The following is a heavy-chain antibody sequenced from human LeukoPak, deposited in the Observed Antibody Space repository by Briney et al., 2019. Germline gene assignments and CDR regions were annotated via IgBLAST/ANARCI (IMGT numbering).Heavy chain of an antibody. V-gene: IGHV3-21*01. CDR2: ISSSSSYI. CDR3: ARVWEGIGGYCSGGSCYSIDY. D-gene: IGHD2-15*01. Sequence: GGSLRLSCAASGCTFSSYSMNWVRQAPGKGLEGVSSISSSSSYIYYADSVKGRFTISRDNAKNSLYLQMNSLRAEDTAVYYCARVWEGIGGYCSGGSCYSIDYWGQGTLVTVSS. J-gene: IGHJ4*02. CDR1: GCTFSSYS.